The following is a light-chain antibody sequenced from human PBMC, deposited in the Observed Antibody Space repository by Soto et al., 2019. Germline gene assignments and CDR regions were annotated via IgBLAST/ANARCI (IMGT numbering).Light chain of an antibody. J-gene: IGKJ3*01. Sequence: DIQMTQSPSSLSASVGDRVTITCRASQGISNYLAWFQQRPGQVPGFLISAASTLQPGVPSRFSGSGSGTDFTLTISSLPHEDVATYYCQKYNSAPCTFGPGTKVDLK. CDR1: QGISNY. CDR2: AAS. CDR3: QKYNSAPCT. V-gene: IGKV1-27*01.